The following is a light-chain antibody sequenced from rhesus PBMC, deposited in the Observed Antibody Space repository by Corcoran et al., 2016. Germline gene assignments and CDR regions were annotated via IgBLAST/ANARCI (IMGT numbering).Light chain of an antibody. Sequence: DIQMTQSPSSLSASVGDRVTITCRASQGITNDLAWYQQKPGETPKLLIYEASNLQSGIPSRFSGIGSGTDFTLTINSLPSEDFATYCCQHYYTTPCAFGQGTKVEIK. CDR2: EAS. V-gene: IGKV1-25*01. CDR1: QGITND. CDR3: QHYYTTPCA. J-gene: IGKJ1*01.